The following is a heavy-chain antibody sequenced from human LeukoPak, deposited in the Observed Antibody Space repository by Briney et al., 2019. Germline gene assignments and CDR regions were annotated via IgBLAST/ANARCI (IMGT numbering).Heavy chain of an antibody. J-gene: IGHJ5*02. Sequence: AASVKVSCKASRCKFTSYGISWVRQAPGQGLDWVGWISAYNGNTNYAHNLQGRVTMTTDTSTSTAYMELRSLRSDDTAVYYCARGATENWFDPWGQGTLFTVSS. V-gene: IGHV1-18*01. CDR3: ARGATENWFDP. CDR2: ISAYNGNT. D-gene: IGHD5-12*01. CDR1: RCKFTSYG.